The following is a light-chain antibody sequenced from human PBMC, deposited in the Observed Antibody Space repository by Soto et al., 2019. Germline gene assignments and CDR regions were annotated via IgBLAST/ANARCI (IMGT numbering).Light chain of an antibody. J-gene: IGKJ3*01. V-gene: IGKV3-15*01. CDR1: QSVSSN. CDR3: QQYNNWPSFT. Sequence: DIVMTQSPATLSVSPGERATLSCRASQSVSSNLAWYQQKPGQAPRLLVYGASTRATGIPARFSGSGSRKEFILTISSLQSEDFALYYCQQYNNWPSFTFGPGTKVDIK. CDR2: GAS.